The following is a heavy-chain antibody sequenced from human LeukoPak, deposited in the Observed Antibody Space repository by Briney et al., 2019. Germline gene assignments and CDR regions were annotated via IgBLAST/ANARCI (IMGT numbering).Heavy chain of an antibody. V-gene: IGHV4-59*12. CDR2: IYHSEST. D-gene: IGHD5-18*01. Sequence: PSETLSLTCTVSGGSISSYYWSWVRQPPGKGLEWIGEIYHSESTNYNPSLKSRVTISVDKSKNQFSLKLSSVTAADTAVYYCARLPRGYSYGTFDYWGQGTLVTVSS. J-gene: IGHJ4*02. CDR1: GGSISSYY. CDR3: ARLPRGYSYGTFDY.